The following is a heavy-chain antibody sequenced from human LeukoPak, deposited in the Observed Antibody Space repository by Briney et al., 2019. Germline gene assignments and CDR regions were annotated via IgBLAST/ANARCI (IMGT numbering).Heavy chain of an antibody. V-gene: IGHV6-1*01. CDR2: TYYRSKWY. J-gene: IGHJ6*02. CDR1: GDRVSTNNAA. D-gene: IGHD2-15*01. Sequence: SQTLSLTCALSGDRVSTNNAAWSWIRQSPSRGLEWLGRTYYRSKWYNYAGSVKSRIIFKPDTSKNQFSLQLNSVTPEDTAVYYCAREKVVIAATHYYGMGVWGQGTTVTVSS. CDR3: AREKVVIAATHYYGMGV.